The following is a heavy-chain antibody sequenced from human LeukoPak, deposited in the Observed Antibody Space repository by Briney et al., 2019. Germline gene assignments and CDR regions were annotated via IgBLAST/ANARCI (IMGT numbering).Heavy chain of an antibody. D-gene: IGHD3-22*01. CDR3: AAGRGSGYG. CDR1: GFTFSSYS. J-gene: IGHJ4*02. V-gene: IGHV3-48*01. Sequence: GGSLRLSCAASGFTFSSYSMNWVRQAPGKGLEWVSYISSSSSTIYYADSVKGRFTISRDNAKNSLYLRINSLRAEDTAVYYCAAGRGSGYGWGQGTLVTVSS. CDR2: ISSSSSTI.